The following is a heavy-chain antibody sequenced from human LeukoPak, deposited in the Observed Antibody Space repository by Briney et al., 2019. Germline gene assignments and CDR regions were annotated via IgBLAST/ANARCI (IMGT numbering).Heavy chain of an antibody. J-gene: IGHJ6*02. V-gene: IGHV4-59*11. D-gene: IGHD3-16*01. CDR2: IHYTGKP. Sequence: SETLSLTCSVSGGSISGHYWTWIRQPPGKGLEWIGQIHYTGKPDYNPSLKSRITISVDTSKNRVSLQVSSVTAADSAIYYCARFGVDYDMDVWGHGTTVTVFS. CDR1: GGSISGHY. CDR3: ARFGVDYDMDV.